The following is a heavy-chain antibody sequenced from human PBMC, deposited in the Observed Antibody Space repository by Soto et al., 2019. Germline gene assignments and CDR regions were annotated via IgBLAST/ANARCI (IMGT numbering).Heavy chain of an antibody. V-gene: IGHV3-74*01. J-gene: IGHJ4*02. CDR3: VRTSLVVAVATRVDF. D-gene: IGHD2-15*01. CDR2: IDSDGSRI. Sequence: EVQLVESGGGLVQPGESLRLSCAASGFTFSNYWMHWVRQAPGKGLVWVSRIDSDGSRITYADFVKGRFTISRDNAKNTVYLHRNSLTAEDTAVYYCVRTSLVVAVATRVDFWGQGTLVTVSS. CDR1: GFTFSNYW.